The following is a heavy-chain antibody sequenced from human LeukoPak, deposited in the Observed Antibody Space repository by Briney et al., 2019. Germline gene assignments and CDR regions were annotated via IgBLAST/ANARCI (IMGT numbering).Heavy chain of an antibody. CDR2: INPNSGGT. CDR3: AAALWDSSGYYNFDY. CDR1: GYTFTGYY. Sequence: ASVKVSCKASGYTFTGYYMHWVRQAPGQGLEWMGWINPNSGGTNYAQKFQGRVTITRDMSTSTAYMELSSLRSEDTAVYYCAAALWDSSGYYNFDYWGQGTLVTVSS. D-gene: IGHD3-22*01. V-gene: IGHV1-2*02. J-gene: IGHJ4*02.